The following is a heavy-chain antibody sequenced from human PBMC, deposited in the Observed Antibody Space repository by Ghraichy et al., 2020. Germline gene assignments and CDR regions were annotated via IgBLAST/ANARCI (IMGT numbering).Heavy chain of an antibody. J-gene: IGHJ3*02. Sequence: SVKVSCKASGGTFSSYAISWVRQAPGQGLEWMGGIIPIFGTANYAQKFQGRVTITADESTSTAYMELSSLRSEDTAVYYCARVARWGEPHDAFDIWGQGTMVTVSS. D-gene: IGHD4-23*01. CDR3: ARVARWGEPHDAFDI. CDR1: GGTFSSYA. V-gene: IGHV1-69*13. CDR2: IIPIFGTA.